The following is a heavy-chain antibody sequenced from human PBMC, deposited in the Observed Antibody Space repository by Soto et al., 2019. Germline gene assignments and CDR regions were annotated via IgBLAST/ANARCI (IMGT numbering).Heavy chain of an antibody. D-gene: IGHD3-10*01. CDR2: MNAYNGYT. J-gene: IGHJ4*02. V-gene: IGHV1-18*01. Sequence: ASVTVSCKTSGYTVTGYDIHWVRQATGQGLEWMGWMNAYNGYTTYAQKLQGRVTMTTNISTSTVYMELRSLSSDDTAVYYCAREYYYGSGGAYWGQGTLVTVSS. CDR3: AREYYYGSGGAY. CDR1: GYTVTGYD.